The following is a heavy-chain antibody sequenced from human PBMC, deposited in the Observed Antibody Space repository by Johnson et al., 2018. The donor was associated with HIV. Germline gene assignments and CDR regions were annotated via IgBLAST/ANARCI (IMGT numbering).Heavy chain of an antibody. V-gene: IGHV3-11*04. D-gene: IGHD6-19*01. Sequence: QVQLVESGGGLVKPGGSLRLSCAASGFTFSDYYMSWIRQAPGKGLEWVSYISSSGSTIYYADSVKGRFTISRDNSKNTLYLQMNSLRPEDTAVYYCAKDLPSGWDGGDAFDIWGQGTMVIVSS. CDR3: AKDLPSGWDGGDAFDI. CDR1: GFTFSDYY. CDR2: ISSSGSTI. J-gene: IGHJ3*02.